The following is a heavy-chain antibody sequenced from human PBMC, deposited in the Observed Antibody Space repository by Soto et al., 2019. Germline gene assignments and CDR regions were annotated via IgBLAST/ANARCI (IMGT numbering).Heavy chain of an antibody. V-gene: IGHV4-59*01. CDR1: GGSISSYY. CDR3: ARGLSSRGYSYGYLYNWFDP. CDR2: IYYSGST. Sequence: SETLSLTCTVSGGSISSYYWSWIRQPPGKGLEWIGYIYYSGSTNYNPSLKSRVTISVDTSKNQFSLKLSSVTAADTAVYYCARGLSSRGYSYGYLYNWFDPWGQGTLVTVSS. J-gene: IGHJ5*02. D-gene: IGHD5-18*01.